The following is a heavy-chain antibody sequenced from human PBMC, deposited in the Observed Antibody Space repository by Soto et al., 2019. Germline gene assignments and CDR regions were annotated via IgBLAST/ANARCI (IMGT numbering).Heavy chain of an antibody. D-gene: IGHD3-22*01. Sequence: PSETLSLTCTVSGGSISSSSYYWGWSRQPPGKGLEWIGSIYYSGRTYYNPSLKSRVTISVDTSKNQFSRKLSSVTAADTAVYYCASLRISYDSIGNVFDYWGQGTLVTVSS. CDR2: IYYSGRT. CDR3: ASLRISYDSIGNVFDY. V-gene: IGHV4-39*01. J-gene: IGHJ4*02. CDR1: GGSISSSSYY.